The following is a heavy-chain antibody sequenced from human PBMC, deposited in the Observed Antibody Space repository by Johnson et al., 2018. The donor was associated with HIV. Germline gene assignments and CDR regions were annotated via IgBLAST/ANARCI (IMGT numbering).Heavy chain of an antibody. D-gene: IGHD2-21*02. CDR3: ARAKAFCGGDCYSNAFDN. CDR2: INWNGGGT. Sequence: VQLVESGGGVVRPGGSLRVSCVASGFTFGEYGMSWVRQAPGKGLEWVSGINWNGGGTCYADSVKGRFTISRDNAKKSLYLQMNSLRAEDTALYYCARAKAFCGGDCYSNAFDNWGQGTMVTVSS. V-gene: IGHV3-20*04. J-gene: IGHJ3*02. CDR1: GFTFGEYG.